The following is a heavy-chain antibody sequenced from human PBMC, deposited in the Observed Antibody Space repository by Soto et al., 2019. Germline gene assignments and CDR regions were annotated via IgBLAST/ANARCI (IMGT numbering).Heavy chain of an antibody. CDR3: TTAVYYDSSGNYAFDI. Sequence: PGGSLRLSCAASGFTFSNAWMSWVRQAPGKGLEWVGRIKSKTDGGTTDYAAPVKGRFTISRDDSKSTLYLQMNSLKTEDTAVYYCTTAVYYDSSGNYAFDIWGQGTMVTVSS. D-gene: IGHD3-22*01. CDR1: GFTFSNAW. CDR2: IKSKTDGGTT. J-gene: IGHJ3*02. V-gene: IGHV3-15*01.